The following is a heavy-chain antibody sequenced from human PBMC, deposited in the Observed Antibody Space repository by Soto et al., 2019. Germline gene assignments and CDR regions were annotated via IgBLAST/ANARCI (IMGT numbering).Heavy chain of an antibody. CDR2: IYNSGST. J-gene: IGHJ4*02. D-gene: IGHD5-18*01. CDR1: GGSTSGYY. Sequence: PSETLSLTCTVSGGSTSGYYWSWIRQPPGKGLEYIGYIYNSGSTNSNPYLKSRVTISVDTSKNQFFLKLRSVTAAGTAVYYCARDSYNFDDWGQGILVTVSS. V-gene: IGHV4-59*01. CDR3: ARDSYNFDD.